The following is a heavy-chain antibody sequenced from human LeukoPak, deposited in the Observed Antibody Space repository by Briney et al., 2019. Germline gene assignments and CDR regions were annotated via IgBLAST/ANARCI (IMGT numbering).Heavy chain of an antibody. CDR3: ARKGGYSYGYSFDY. CDR1: GGSFSGYY. D-gene: IGHD5-18*01. V-gene: IGHV4-34*01. CDR2: INHSGST. J-gene: IGHJ4*02. Sequence: PSETLSLTCAVYGGSFSGYYGSWIRQPPGKGLEWIGEINHSGSTNYNPSLKSRVTISVDTSKNQFSLKLSSVTAADTAVYYCARKGGYSYGYSFDYWGQGTLVTVSS.